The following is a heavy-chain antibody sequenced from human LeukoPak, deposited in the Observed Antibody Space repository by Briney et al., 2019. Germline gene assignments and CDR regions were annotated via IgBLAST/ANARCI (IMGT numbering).Heavy chain of an antibody. Sequence: GRSLRLSCAASGFTFSSYAMHWVRQAPGKGLEWVAIISYDGSNKYYADSVKGRFTISRDNSKNTLYLQMNSLRAEDTAVYYCARDYLYYYETQGLDHWGRGTLVTVSS. V-gene: IGHV3-33*01. CDR1: GFTFSSYA. CDR2: ISYDGSNK. CDR3: ARDYLYYYETQGLDH. D-gene: IGHD3-22*01. J-gene: IGHJ4*02.